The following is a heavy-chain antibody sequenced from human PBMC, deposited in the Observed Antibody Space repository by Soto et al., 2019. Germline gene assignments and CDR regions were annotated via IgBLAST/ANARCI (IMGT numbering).Heavy chain of an antibody. CDR3: ARVVAGSIGGFDY. Sequence: EVQLVESGGGLVKPGGSLRLSCAASGFTFSSYSMNWVRQAPGKGLEWVSSISSSSSYIYYADSVKGRFTISRDNAKNSLYLQMNSLRAEDTAVYYCARVVAGSIGGFDYWGQGTLVTVSS. J-gene: IGHJ4*02. CDR2: ISSSSSYI. D-gene: IGHD6-19*01. V-gene: IGHV3-21*01. CDR1: GFTFSSYS.